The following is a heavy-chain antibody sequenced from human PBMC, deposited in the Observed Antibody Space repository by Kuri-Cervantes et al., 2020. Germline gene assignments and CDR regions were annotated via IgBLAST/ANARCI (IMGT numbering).Heavy chain of an antibody. Sequence: GESLKISCAASGFIVSSNYMSWVGQAPGKGLEWVSVIYSGGGTYYADSVKGRFTISRDNSNNILYLQMNGLRADDTAVYYCAKDPLAYGGHYFDYWGQGTLVTVSS. J-gene: IGHJ4*02. CDR2: IYSGGGT. CDR3: AKDPLAYGGHYFDY. D-gene: IGHD4-23*01. V-gene: IGHV3-53*01. CDR1: GFIVSSNY.